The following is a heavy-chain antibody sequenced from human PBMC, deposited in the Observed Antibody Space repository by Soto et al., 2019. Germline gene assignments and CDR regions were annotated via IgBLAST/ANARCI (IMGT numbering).Heavy chain of an antibody. D-gene: IGHD3-3*01. V-gene: IGHV1-8*01. CDR2: MNPNSGNT. J-gene: IGHJ4*02. Sequence: GASVKVSCKVSGYTLTELSMHWVRQASGEGLEWMGWMNPNSGNTGYAQKFQGRVTMTRNTSISTAYMELSSLRSEDTAVYYCARGRITIFGVVIDDYWGQGTLVTVSS. CDR1: GYTLTELS. CDR3: ARGRITIFGVVIDDY.